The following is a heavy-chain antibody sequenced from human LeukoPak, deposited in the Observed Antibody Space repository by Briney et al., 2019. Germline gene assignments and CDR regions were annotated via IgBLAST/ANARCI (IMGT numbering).Heavy chain of an antibody. CDR3: ARHIAVAEENWFDP. CDR1: GDSVSNNNAA. J-gene: IGHJ5*02. D-gene: IGHD6-19*01. Sequence: SQTLSLTCAISGDSVSNNNAAWNWIRQSPSRGLEWLGRTYYRSKWYNDYAVSVKSRITINPDTSKNQFSPQLNSVTPEDTAVYYCARHIAVAEENWFDPWGQGTLVTVSS. CDR2: TYYRSKWYN. V-gene: IGHV6-1*01.